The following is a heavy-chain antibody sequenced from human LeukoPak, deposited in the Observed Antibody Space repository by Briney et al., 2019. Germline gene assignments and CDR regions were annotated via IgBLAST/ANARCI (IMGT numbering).Heavy chain of an antibody. D-gene: IGHD1-14*01. CDR1: GYTFTSYG. V-gene: IGHV1-69*05. J-gene: IGHJ5*02. CDR3: ARVLGPRNWNHRVYWFDP. Sequence: GASVKVSCKASGYTFTSYGLSWVRQAPGQGLEWMGGIIPIFGTANYAQKFQGRVTMTRDTSISTAYMELSRLRSDDTAVYYCARVLGPRNWNHRVYWFDPWGQGTLVTVSS. CDR2: IIPIFGTA.